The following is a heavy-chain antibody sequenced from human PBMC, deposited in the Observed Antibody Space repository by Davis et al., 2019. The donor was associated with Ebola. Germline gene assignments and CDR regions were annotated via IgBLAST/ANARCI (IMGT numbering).Heavy chain of an antibody. CDR1: GFTFSSYA. D-gene: IGHD2-2*01. Sequence: GESLKISCAASGFTFSSYAMSWVRQAPGRGLEWLSSITSSSSYIYYADSVRGRFTIPRDNAKNSLYLQMHSLRAEDTAVYYCASEGKYRDESRTFDYWGQGTLVTVSS. CDR3: ASEGKYRDESRTFDY. CDR2: ITSSSSYI. J-gene: IGHJ4*02. V-gene: IGHV3-21*01.